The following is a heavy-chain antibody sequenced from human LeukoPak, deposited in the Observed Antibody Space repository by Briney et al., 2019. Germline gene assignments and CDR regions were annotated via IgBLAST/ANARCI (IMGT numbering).Heavy chain of an antibody. CDR1: GGSISSSSYY. D-gene: IGHD6-19*01. CDR3: ALGIAVALFDP. Sequence: SETLSLTCTVSGGSISSSSYYWSWIRQPPGKGLEWIGEINHSGSTNYNPSLKSRVTISVDTSKNQFSLKLSSVTAADTAVYYCALGIAVALFDPWGQGTLVTVSS. V-gene: IGHV4-39*07. CDR2: INHSGST. J-gene: IGHJ5*02.